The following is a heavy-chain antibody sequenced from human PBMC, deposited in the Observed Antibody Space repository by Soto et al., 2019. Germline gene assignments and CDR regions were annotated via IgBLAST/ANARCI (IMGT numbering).Heavy chain of an antibody. D-gene: IGHD3-10*01. CDR3: ATQTTPGGWFDP. V-gene: IGHV1-24*01. CDR1: GYTLTELS. CDR2: FDLEDGET. J-gene: IGHJ5*02. Sequence: GASVKVSCKVSGYTLTELSMHWVLQAPGKGLEWMGGFDLEDGETIYAQKFQGRVTMTEDTSTDTAYMELSSLRSEGTAVYYCATQTTPGGWFDPWGQGTLVTVSS.